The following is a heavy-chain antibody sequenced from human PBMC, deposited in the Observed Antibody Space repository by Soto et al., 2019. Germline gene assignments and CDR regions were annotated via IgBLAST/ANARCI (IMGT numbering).Heavy chain of an antibody. J-gene: IGHJ4*02. CDR2: IYYSGST. V-gene: IGHV4-39*01. CDR3: ARHARGYSGYDYLTEFDY. D-gene: IGHD5-12*01. Sequence: SETLSLTCTVSGGSISSSSYYWGWIRQPPGKGLEWIGSIYYSGSTYYNPSLKSRVTISVDTSKNQFSLKLSSVTAADTAVYYCARHARGYSGYDYLTEFDYWGQGTLVTVSS. CDR1: GGSISSSSYY.